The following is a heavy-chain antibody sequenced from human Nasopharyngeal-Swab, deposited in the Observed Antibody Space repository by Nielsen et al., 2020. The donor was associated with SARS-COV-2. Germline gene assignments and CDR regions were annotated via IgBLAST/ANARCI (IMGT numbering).Heavy chain of an antibody. V-gene: IGHV3-7*03. J-gene: IGHJ4*02. Sequence: GASLKISCAASGFTFSNYWMSWVRQAPGKGLEWVANIKQDGSENYYVDSMRGRITISRDNAKNSLYLQMNSLRAEDTAVYYCARDGSRFLEWLLAYYFDYWGQGALVTVSS. CDR2: IKQDGSEN. D-gene: IGHD3-3*01. CDR1: GFTFSNYW. CDR3: ARDGSRFLEWLLAYYFDY.